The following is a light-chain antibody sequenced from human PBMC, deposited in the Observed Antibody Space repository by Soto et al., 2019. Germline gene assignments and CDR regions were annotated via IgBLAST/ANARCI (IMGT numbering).Light chain of an antibody. J-gene: IGKJ4*01. CDR3: QQRYSWPLT. Sequence: EIVLTQSPAALSLSPGGRATLSCRVSQSINIYLAWYQQKLGQAPRLLIYDASIRATGIPARFSGSGSGTDFTLTFSSLVPEDFGVYYCQQRYSWPLTFGGGTKVDIK. CDR1: QSINIY. V-gene: IGKV3-11*01. CDR2: DAS.